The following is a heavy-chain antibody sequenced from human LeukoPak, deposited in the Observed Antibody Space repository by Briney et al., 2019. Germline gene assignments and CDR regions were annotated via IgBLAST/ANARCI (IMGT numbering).Heavy chain of an antibody. CDR1: GFTFSDYY. Sequence: GGSLRLSCAAYGFTFSDYYMSWIRQAPGKGLEWVSYISTSGSTIYYADSVKGRFTISRDNAKNSLYLQMNSLRAEDTAVYYCASRIAARPIDYWGQGTLVTVSS. V-gene: IGHV3-11*04. J-gene: IGHJ4*02. D-gene: IGHD6-6*01. CDR2: ISTSGSTI. CDR3: ASRIAARPIDY.